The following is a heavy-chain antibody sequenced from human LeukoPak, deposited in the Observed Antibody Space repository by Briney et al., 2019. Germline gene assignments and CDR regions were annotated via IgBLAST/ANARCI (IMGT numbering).Heavy chain of an antibody. CDR3: ARVELAPYYYYMDV. CDR2: ISSSGSTI. V-gene: IGHV3-48*03. D-gene: IGHD1-7*01. J-gene: IGHJ6*03. CDR1: GFSISSYE. Sequence: GGSLRLSCAASGFSISSYEMNWVRQAPGKGLEWVSYISSSGSTIYYADSVKGRYTISRDNAKNSLYLQMNSLRAEDTAVYYCARVELAPYYYYMDVWGKGTTVTVSS.